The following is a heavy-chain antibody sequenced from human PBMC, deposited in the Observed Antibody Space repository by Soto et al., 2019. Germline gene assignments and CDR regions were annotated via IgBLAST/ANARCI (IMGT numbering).Heavy chain of an antibody. Sequence: SETLSLTCEVPGVSVSSGPYYWSWIRQHPGRGLEWIGYIYYSGSTYYNPSLKSRVSISVDTSKNQFSLKLNSVTATDTAVYYCARTHCSSASCYGFYYYGMDVWGQGATVTVSS. J-gene: IGHJ6*02. V-gene: IGHV4-31*11. D-gene: IGHD2-2*01. CDR2: IYYSGST. CDR3: ARTHCSSASCYGFYYYGMDV. CDR1: GVSVSSGPYY.